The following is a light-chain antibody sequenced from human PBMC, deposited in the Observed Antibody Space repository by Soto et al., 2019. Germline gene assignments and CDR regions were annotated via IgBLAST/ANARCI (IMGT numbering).Light chain of an antibody. J-gene: IGKJ1*01. Sequence: IVLTQSPGTLSLSPGERATLSCRASQSVSSNYLAWYQRKPGQAPRLLIYGASSRATDIPNRFSGSGSGTDFTLTITRLEPEDFAVYFCQQYGGSPPTFGQGPKVEIK. CDR1: QSVSSNY. V-gene: IGKV3-20*01. CDR3: QQYGGSPPT. CDR2: GAS.